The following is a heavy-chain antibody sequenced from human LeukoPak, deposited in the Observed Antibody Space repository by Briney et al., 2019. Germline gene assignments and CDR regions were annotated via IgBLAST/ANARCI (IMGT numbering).Heavy chain of an antibody. J-gene: IGHJ4*02. V-gene: IGHV4-59*01. Sequence: SETLSLTCTVSGASISSYYWSWIRQPPGKGLEWIGYIFHSGSTNYNPSLKSRVIISVDTSKNQLSLKLSSVTAADTAVYYCARGAPGGNDYGDYWGQGTLVTVSS. CDR3: ARGAPGGNDYGDY. CDR2: IFHSGST. CDR1: GASISSYY.